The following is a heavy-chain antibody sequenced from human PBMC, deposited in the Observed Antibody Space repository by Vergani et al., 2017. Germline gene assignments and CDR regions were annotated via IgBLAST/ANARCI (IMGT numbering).Heavy chain of an antibody. CDR2: ISGSGGST. D-gene: IGHD2-15*01. V-gene: IGHV3-23*01. CDR1: GFTFSSYA. J-gene: IGHJ6*02. CDR3: AKGFPRGYCGVGSCYSYGMDV. Sequence: EVQLLESGGGLVQPGGSLRLSCAASGFTFSSYAMSWVRQAPGKGLEWVSAISGSGGSTYYADSVKGRFTISRDNSKNTLYLQMNSLRAEDTAVYYCAKGFPRGYCGVGSCYSYGMDVWGQGTTVTVSS.